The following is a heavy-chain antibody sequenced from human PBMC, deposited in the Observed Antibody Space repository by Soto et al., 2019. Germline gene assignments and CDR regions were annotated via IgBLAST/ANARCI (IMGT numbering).Heavy chain of an antibody. CDR2: ISPFNGHT. CDR3: ARDAGSESYLAY. D-gene: IGHD1-26*01. J-gene: IGHJ4*02. CDR1: GYTFTNYV. Sequence: HVQLVQSGGEVKKPGASVKVPCKPSGYTFTNYVISWVRQAPGQGLEYMGWISPFNGHTKYAQKFQGRVTLTTETSTSTAYMELRGLINDDTAVYYCARDAGSESYLAYWGQGTLVSVSS. V-gene: IGHV1-18*01.